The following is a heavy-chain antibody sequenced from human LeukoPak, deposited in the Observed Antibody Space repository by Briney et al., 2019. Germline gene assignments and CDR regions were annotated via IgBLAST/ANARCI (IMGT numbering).Heavy chain of an antibody. V-gene: IGHV1-2*02. J-gene: IGHJ4*02. Sequence: ASVKGSCKASGYTFTGYYMHWVRQAPGQGLEWMGWINPSSGGTNYAQKVQGRVTMTRDTSISTAHMELSRLRSDDTAVYYCARDSNDSSGYYYVPSTDYWGQGTLVTVSS. CDR2: INPSSGGT. D-gene: IGHD3-22*01. CDR3: ARDSNDSSGYYYVPSTDY. CDR1: GYTFTGYY.